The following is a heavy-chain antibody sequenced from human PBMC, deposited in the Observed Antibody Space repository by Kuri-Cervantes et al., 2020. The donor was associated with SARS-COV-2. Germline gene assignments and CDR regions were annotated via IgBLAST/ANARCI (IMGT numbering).Heavy chain of an antibody. V-gene: IGHV4-38-2*02. D-gene: IGHD1-14*01. J-gene: IGHJ6*03. CDR3: ARDKGTYKKSYYYYYYTDV. Sequence: GSLRLSCAVSGYSISSGYYWGWIRQPPGKGLEWIGSIYHSGSTYYNPSLKSRVTISVDTSKNQFSLKLSSVTAADTAVYYCARDKGTYKKSYYYYYYTDVWGKGTTVTVSS. CDR1: GYSISSGYY. CDR2: IYHSGST.